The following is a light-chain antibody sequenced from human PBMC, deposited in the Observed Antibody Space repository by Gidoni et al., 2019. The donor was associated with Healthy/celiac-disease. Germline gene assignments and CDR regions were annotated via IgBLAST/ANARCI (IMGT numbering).Light chain of an antibody. CDR2: DAS. J-gene: IGKJ5*01. Sequence: IVLTQSPATLSLSPGERATLSCRASQSVRSYLAWYQQKPGQAPRLLIYDASNRATGIPDRFSGSGSGTDFTLTISSLEPEDFAVYYCQQRSNWVTFGQGTRLEIK. CDR3: QQRSNWVT. CDR1: QSVRSY. V-gene: IGKV3-11*01.